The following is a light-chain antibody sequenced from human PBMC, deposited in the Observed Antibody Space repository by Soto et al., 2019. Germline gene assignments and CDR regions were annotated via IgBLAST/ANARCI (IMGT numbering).Light chain of an antibody. CDR3: QSFDSSLNGWV. CDR2: GNT. V-gene: IGLV1-40*01. CDR1: SSNIGAGHD. J-gene: IGLJ3*02. Sequence: QSVLTQPPSVSGAPGQRVTISCTGSSSNIGAGHDVHWYQQVPGTAPKLLVSGNTNRPSGVPDRFSGSNSGTSASLAITGLQAEYEADYYCQSFDSSLNGWVFGGGTKVTVL.